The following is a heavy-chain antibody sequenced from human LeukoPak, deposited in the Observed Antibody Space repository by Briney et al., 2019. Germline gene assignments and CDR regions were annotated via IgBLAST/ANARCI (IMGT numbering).Heavy chain of an antibody. J-gene: IGHJ4*02. CDR3: ARMLYGDRANYFDY. CDR2: IDWDDDK. CDR1: GFSLSTSGMC. D-gene: IGHD4-17*01. V-gene: IGHV2-70*01. Sequence: SGPALVNPTQTLTLTCTFSGFSLSTSGMCVSWIRQPPGKALEWLALIDWDDDKYYSTSLKTRLTISKDTSKNQVVLTMTNMDPVDTATYYCARMLYGDRANYFDYWGQGTLVTVSS.